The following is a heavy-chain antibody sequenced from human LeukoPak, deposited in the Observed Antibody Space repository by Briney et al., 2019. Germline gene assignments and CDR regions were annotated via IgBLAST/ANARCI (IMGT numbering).Heavy chain of an antibody. D-gene: IGHD6-19*01. CDR2: ISGSGSST. V-gene: IGHV3-23*01. CDR3: ARDLGAVAGTTPFDY. Sequence: RGSLRLSCAASGFTFSSYALSWVRQTPGKGLEWVSAISGSGSSTYYADSAKGRFTISRDNSKNTLYLQMNSLRAEDTAVYYCARDLGAVAGTTPFDYWGQGTLVTVSS. CDR1: GFTFSSYA. J-gene: IGHJ4*02.